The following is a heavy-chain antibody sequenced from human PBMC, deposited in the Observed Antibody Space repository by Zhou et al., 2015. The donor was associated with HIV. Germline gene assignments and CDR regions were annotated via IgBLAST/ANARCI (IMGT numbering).Heavy chain of an antibody. J-gene: IGHJ4*01. V-gene: IGHV1-69*01. CDR2: IIPIFGTA. D-gene: IGHD2-15*01. Sequence: QVQLVQSGAEVKKPGSSVKVSCKASGGTFSSYAISWVRQAPGQGLEWMGGIIPIFGTANYAQKFQGRVTITADESTSTAYMELSSLRSEDTAVILRDKRPPRIVVLXHWGRGTRRDRLL. CDR1: GGTFSSYA. CDR3: DKRPPRIVVLXH.